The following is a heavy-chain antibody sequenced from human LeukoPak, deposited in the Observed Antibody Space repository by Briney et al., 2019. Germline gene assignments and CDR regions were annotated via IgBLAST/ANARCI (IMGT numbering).Heavy chain of an antibody. V-gene: IGHV4-59*08. D-gene: IGHD2-21*02. CDR3: ARSAYCGGDCYFGTFDI. Sequence: SETLSLTCTVSGGSISSYYWSWIRQPPGKGLEGIGYIYYSGSTNYNPSLKSRVTISVDTSKNQFSLKLSSVTAADTAVYYCARSAYCGGDCYFGTFDIWGQGTMVTVSS. CDR1: GGSISSYY. CDR2: IYYSGST. J-gene: IGHJ3*02.